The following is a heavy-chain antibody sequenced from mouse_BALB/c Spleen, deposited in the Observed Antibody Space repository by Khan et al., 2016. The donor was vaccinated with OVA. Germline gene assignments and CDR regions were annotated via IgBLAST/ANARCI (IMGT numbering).Heavy chain of an antibody. CDR3: ARHSCGPFAY. D-gene: IGHD1-1*01. CDR1: GFTFSSYA. J-gene: IGHJ3*01. V-gene: IGHV5-9-3*01. Sequence: EVELVESGGGLVKPGGSLKLSCAASGFTFSSYAMSWVRQTPEKRLEWVATINSDGTYTYYPDSVKGRFTISRDNAKNTLYLQMSSLRSEDTAMYYCARHSCGPFAYWGQGTLVTVSA. CDR2: INSDGTYT.